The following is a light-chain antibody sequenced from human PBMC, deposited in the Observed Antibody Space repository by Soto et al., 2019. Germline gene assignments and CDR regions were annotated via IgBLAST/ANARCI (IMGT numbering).Light chain of an antibody. CDR3: QQYNNWPPDRT. Sequence: EIVMTQSPATLSVSPGARAPLSCRASQSVSSTLAWYPQKPGQAPRLLIYGASTRATGIPARFSGSGSGTEFTLTISSLQSEDFASYFCQQYNNWPPDRTFGQGTKVEIK. J-gene: IGKJ1*01. CDR1: QSVSST. CDR2: GAS. V-gene: IGKV3-15*01.